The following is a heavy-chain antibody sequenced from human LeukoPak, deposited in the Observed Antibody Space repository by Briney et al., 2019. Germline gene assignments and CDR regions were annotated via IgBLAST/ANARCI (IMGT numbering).Heavy chain of an antibody. CDR1: GGSISSYY. CDR3: ASGYGSGRFDY. CDR2: IYYSGST. J-gene: IGHJ4*02. D-gene: IGHD3-10*01. Sequence: SGTLSLTCTVSGGSISSYYWSWIRQPPGKGLEWVGYIYYSGSTNYNPSLKSRVTISVDTTKNQFSLKLSSVTAADTAVYYCASGYGSGRFDYWGQGTLVTVSS. V-gene: IGHV4-59*01.